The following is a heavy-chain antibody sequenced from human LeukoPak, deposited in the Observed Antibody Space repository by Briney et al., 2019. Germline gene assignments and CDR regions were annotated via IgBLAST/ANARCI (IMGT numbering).Heavy chain of an antibody. CDR1: GGTFSSYA. D-gene: IGHD2-2*02. CDR2: IIPIFGTA. Sequence: SVKVSCKASGGTFSSYAISWVRQAPGQGLEWMGGIIPIFGTANYAQKFQGRVTITADESTSTAYMELSSLRSEDTAVYYCAKVPRLYQLLYIDYWGQGTLVTVSS. J-gene: IGHJ4*02. CDR3: AKVPRLYQLLYIDY. V-gene: IGHV1-69*01.